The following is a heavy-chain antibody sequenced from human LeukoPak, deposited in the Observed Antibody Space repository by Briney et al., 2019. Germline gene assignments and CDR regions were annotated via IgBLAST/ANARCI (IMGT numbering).Heavy chain of an antibody. V-gene: IGHV3-23*01. D-gene: IGHD3-16*02. CDR3: AKDPGYDYVWGSYRHFDY. J-gene: IGHJ4*02. Sequence: GGSLRLSCAASGFTFSSYAMSWVRQAPGKGLEWVSAISGSGGSTYYADSVKGRFTISRDNSKNTLYLQMNSLRAEDTAVYYCAKDPGYDYVWGSYRHFDYWGQGTLVTVSS. CDR2: ISGSGGST. CDR1: GFTFSSYA.